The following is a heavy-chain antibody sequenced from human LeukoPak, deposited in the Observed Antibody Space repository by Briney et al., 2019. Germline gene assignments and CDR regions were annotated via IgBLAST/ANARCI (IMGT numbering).Heavy chain of an antibody. Sequence: GGSLRLSCAASGFTFDDYGMSWVRQAPGKGLEWVSGINWNGGSTGYADSVKGRFTISRDNAKNSLYLQMNSLRAEDTALYYCAKDGSDYYDTRTHLTITEVNWGQGTLVTVSS. D-gene: IGHD3-22*01. CDR1: GFTFDDYG. J-gene: IGHJ4*02. CDR3: AKDGSDYYDTRTHLTITEVN. V-gene: IGHV3-20*04. CDR2: INWNGGST.